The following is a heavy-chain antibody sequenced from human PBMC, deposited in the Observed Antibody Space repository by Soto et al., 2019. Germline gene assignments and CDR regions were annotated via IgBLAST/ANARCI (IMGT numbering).Heavy chain of an antibody. Sequence: DEHLVESGGGSLQPGGSVRLSCAASGFSFRNYAMTWVRQSPGKGLEWVSLISGGGGSTNYADSVKGRFSISRDNSQNMLYLQMNGLRCEDTALYYCAKLKGGLGRFYGMDAWGQGTMVIVSS. J-gene: IGHJ6*02. CDR2: ISGGGGST. V-gene: IGHV3-23*04. CDR3: AKLKGGLGRFYGMDA. D-gene: IGHD3-3*01. CDR1: GFSFRNYA.